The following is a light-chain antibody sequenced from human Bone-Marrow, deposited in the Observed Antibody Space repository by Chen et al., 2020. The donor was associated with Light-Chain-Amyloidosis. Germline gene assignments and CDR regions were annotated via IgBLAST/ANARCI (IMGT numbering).Light chain of an antibody. CDR1: QTISSNY. J-gene: IGKJ4*01. CDR3: QQYGTSPLT. V-gene: IGKV3-20*01. CDR2: GSS. Sequence: EIVLTLSPAPLSLSPGKGANLSCRASQTISSNYLTWYQQKFGQAPRLLIYGSSSRATVIPDRFTGSGSGTDFTLTINRLEPEDFAMYYCQQYGTSPLTFGGGTKVEIK.